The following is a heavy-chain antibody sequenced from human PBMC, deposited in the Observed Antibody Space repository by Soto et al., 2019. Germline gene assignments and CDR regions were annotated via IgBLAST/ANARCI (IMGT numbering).Heavy chain of an antibody. J-gene: IGHJ4*02. CDR1: GYTFTSYG. CDR2: ISAYNGNT. Sequence: ASVKVSCKASGYTFTSYGISWVRQAPGQGLEWMGCISAYNGNTNYAQKLQGRVTMTTDTSTSTAYMELRSLRSDDTAVYYCARDRYYGGNPYYFDYWGQGTLVTVSS. D-gene: IGHD4-17*01. CDR3: ARDRYYGGNPYYFDY. V-gene: IGHV1-18*01.